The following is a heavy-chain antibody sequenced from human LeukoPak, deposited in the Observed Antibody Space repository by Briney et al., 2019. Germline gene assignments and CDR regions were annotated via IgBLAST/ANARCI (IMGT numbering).Heavy chain of an antibody. CDR1: GDSVSSNSAA. CDR2: TYYRSKWYN. J-gene: IGHJ4*02. Sequence: SQTLSLTCAISGDSVSSNSAAWNWIRQSPSRGLEWLGRTYYRSKWYNDYAVSVKSRISINPDTSKNQLSLQLNSVTPEDTAVYYCARGDAAMGYRAFDYWGQGTLVTVSS. D-gene: IGHD2-8*01. CDR3: ARGDAAMGYRAFDY. V-gene: IGHV6-1*01.